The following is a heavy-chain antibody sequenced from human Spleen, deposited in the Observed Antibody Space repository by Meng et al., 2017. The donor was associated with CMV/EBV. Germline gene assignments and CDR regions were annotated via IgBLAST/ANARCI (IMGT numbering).Heavy chain of an antibody. CDR2: ISWNGGGV. CDR3: AKDWDSNYLGYFDY. Sequence: LSLTCAASGFTFDDYAMHWVRQAPGKGLEWVSGISWNGGGVGYADSVKGRFTISRDNAKKSLYLQMNSLRAEDTAFYYCAKDWDSNYLGYFDYWGQGTLVTVSS. CDR1: GFTFDDYA. J-gene: IGHJ4*02. V-gene: IGHV3-9*01. D-gene: IGHD4-11*01.